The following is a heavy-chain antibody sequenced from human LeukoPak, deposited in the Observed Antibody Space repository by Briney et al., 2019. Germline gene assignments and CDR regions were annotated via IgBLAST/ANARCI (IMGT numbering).Heavy chain of an antibody. CDR2: IYSGDST. CDR3: QRLSATGHY. Sequence: GGSLRLSCAASGFTVSNNYMNWVRQAPGKGLEWVSVIYSGDSTFYADSVKGRFTISRDNSKNTLYLQMNSLRAEDTAIYYCQRLSATGHYWGQGALVTVSS. D-gene: IGHD3-16*02. J-gene: IGHJ4*02. CDR1: GFTVSNNY. V-gene: IGHV3-53*01.